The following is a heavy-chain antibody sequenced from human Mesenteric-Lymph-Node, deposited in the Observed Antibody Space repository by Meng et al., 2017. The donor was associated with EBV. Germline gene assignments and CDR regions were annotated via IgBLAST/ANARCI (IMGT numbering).Heavy chain of an antibody. CDR2: INTYGSST. V-gene: IGHV3-74*01. CDR3: ASDRWEREGWFDR. CDR1: GFTFSYYW. Sequence: VRLEESGGGLVQPGGSLGLSCVASGFTFSYYWKHWVRQVPGKGLVWVARINTYGSSTNYADSVQGRFTISRDNAKGTLYLQMNSLRDEDTAVYYCASDRWEREGWFDRWGPGTLVTVSS. J-gene: IGHJ5*02. D-gene: IGHD1-26*01.